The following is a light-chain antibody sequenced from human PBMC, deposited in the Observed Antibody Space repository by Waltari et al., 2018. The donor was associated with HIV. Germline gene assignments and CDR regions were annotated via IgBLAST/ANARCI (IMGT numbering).Light chain of an antibody. Sequence: QSALTQPASVSGSPGQSITISCTGTSSNIGTYNPVSWHQQHPGKAPKTLIYEVSQRPSGVSNRFSGSKSGNTASLTISGLQAEDEADYYCCSYAGSSTLVFGGGTKVTVL. CDR3: CSYAGSSTLV. CDR1: SSNIGTYNP. J-gene: IGLJ3*02. V-gene: IGLV2-23*02. CDR2: EVS.